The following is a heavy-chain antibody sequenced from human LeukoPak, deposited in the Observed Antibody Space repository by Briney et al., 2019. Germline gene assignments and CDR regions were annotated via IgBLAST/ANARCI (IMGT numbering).Heavy chain of an antibody. D-gene: IGHD3-22*01. CDR3: ARGVATYYYDSNGYYY. Sequence: SETLSLTCAVYGASFSGYYRSWIRQAPGKGLEWIGEINRSGSTNYNPYLKSRVTISVDTSKNEFSLKLSSVTAADTAVYYCARGVATYYYDSNGYYYWGQGTLVTVSS. CDR1: GASFSGYY. CDR2: INRSGST. V-gene: IGHV4-34*01. J-gene: IGHJ4*02.